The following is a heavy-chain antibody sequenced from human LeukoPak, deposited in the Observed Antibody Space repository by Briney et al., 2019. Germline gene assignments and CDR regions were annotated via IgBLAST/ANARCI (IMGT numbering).Heavy chain of an antibody. D-gene: IGHD2/OR15-2a*01. CDR3: AKDRSRRGLNMDY. Sequence: GRSPRLSCAASGFTFSSYGMHWVRQAPGKGLEWVAVISYDGSNKYYADSVKGRFTISRDNSKNTLYLQMNSLRAEDTAVYYCAKDRSRRGLNMDYWGQGTLVTVSS. CDR2: ISYDGSNK. V-gene: IGHV3-30*18. J-gene: IGHJ4*02. CDR1: GFTFSSYG.